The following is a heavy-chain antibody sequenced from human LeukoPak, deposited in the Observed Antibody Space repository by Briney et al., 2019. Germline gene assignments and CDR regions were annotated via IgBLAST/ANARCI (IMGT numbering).Heavy chain of an antibody. Sequence: SETQTLPCAVSGYSISHGYYWGWVRQPPGKGLEWIGVVYHTGNAYYNPSLKSRVTTSVDTSNNQFSLRVTSVTAADTAVYYCARWVSSNRNWFDPWGRGTLVIVSS. J-gene: IGHJ5*02. V-gene: IGHV4-38-2*01. CDR3: ARWVSSNRNWFDP. CDR1: GYSISHGYY. CDR2: VYHTGNA. D-gene: IGHD6-13*01.